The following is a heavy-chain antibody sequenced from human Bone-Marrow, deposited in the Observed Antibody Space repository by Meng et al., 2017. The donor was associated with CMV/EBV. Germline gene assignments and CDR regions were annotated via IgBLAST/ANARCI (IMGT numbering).Heavy chain of an antibody. Sequence: SETLSLTCTVSGGSISSSSYYWGWIRQPPGKGLEWIGSIYYSGSTYYNPSLKSRVTISVDTSKNQFSLKLSSVTAADTAVYYCAGIVVVEGAFDIWGQGTMVTVS. J-gene: IGHJ3*02. CDR2: IYYSGST. V-gene: IGHV4-39*07. D-gene: IGHD3-22*01. CDR3: AGIVVVEGAFDI. CDR1: GGSISSSSYY.